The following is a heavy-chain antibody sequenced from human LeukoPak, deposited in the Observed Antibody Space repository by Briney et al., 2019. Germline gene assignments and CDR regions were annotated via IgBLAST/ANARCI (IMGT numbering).Heavy chain of an antibody. CDR3: AKDNGGIADPFDY. Sequence: PGGSLRLSCAASGFTVSSNYMSWVRRAPGKGLEWGSVIYSGDGTFYADSVKGRFTISRDNSKNTLYLQMNSLRAEDTALYYCAKDNGGIADPFDYWGQGTLVTVSS. J-gene: IGHJ4*02. CDR2: IYSGDGT. CDR1: GFTVSSNY. V-gene: IGHV3-53*05. D-gene: IGHD6-13*01.